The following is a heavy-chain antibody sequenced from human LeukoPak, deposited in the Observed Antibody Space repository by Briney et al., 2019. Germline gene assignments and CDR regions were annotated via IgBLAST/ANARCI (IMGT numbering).Heavy chain of an antibody. Sequence: GGSLRLSCAASGFTFSNYAMNWVRQSPGKGLEWVSYVSGSGSTIYYADSVKGRFTISRDNAKNSLYLQMNSLRGEDTAVYYCARSLSWSYFGVDVWGPGTTVTVSS. J-gene: IGHJ6*02. CDR3: ARSLSWSYFGVDV. D-gene: IGHD3-3*01. CDR2: VSGSGSTI. V-gene: IGHV3-48*03. CDR1: GFTFSNYA.